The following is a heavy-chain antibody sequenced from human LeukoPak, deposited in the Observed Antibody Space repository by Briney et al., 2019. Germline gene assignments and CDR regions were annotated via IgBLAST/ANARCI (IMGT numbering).Heavy chain of an antibody. V-gene: IGHV4-39*01. CDR2: IYYSGST. CDR1: GGSISSSSYY. CDR3: ARQPFGQQLDTGSDP. J-gene: IGHJ5*02. Sequence: PSETLSLTCTVSGGSISSSSYYWGWIRQPPGKGLEWIGSIYYSGSTYYNPSLKSRVTISVDTSKNQFSLKLSSVTAADTAVYYCARQPFGQQLDTGSDPWGQGTLVTVSS. D-gene: IGHD6-13*01.